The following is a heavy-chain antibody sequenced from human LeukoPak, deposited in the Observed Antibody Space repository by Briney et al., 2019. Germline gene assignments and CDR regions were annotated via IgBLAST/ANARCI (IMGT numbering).Heavy chain of an antibody. CDR2: IKQDGSEK. CDR1: GFTFSTYW. V-gene: IGHV3-7*04. CDR3: ARGDYYDSGTSFIDAFDI. J-gene: IGHJ3*02. Sequence: EGSLRLSCAASGFTFSTYWMSWVRQAPGKGLEWVANIKQDGSEKYYVDSVKGRFTISRDNAKNSLYPQMNSLRAEDTAVYYCARGDYYDSGTSFIDAFDIWGQGTMVTVSS. D-gene: IGHD3-10*01.